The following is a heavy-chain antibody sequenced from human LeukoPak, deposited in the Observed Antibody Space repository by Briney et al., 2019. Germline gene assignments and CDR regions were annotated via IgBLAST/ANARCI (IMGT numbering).Heavy chain of an antibody. CDR3: ARAPKNDAYDI. CDR2: INPNSGDT. J-gene: IGHJ3*02. V-gene: IGHV1-2*02. Sequence: ASVKVSCKASGYTFTGYYIHWVRQAPGQGLEWVGWINPNSGDTHSAQNFQGGVTMTRDTSISTASMDLSRLRSDDTAVYYCARAPKNDAYDIWGRGTMVTVSS. CDR1: GYTFTGYY.